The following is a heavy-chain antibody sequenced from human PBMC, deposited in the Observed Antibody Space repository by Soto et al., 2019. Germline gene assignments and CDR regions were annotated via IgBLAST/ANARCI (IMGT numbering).Heavy chain of an antibody. CDR3: ARARVRIAARPEIWFDP. V-gene: IGHV6-1*01. J-gene: IGHJ5*02. D-gene: IGHD6-6*01. Sequence: SQTLSLTCAISGDSVSGNSAAWNWIRQSPSRGLEWLGRTYYRSRWYNDYAVSVKSRITVTPDTSKNQFSLQLNSVTPEDTAVYYCARARVRIAARPEIWFDPWGQGTLVTVSS. CDR1: GDSVSGNSAA. CDR2: TYYRSRWYN.